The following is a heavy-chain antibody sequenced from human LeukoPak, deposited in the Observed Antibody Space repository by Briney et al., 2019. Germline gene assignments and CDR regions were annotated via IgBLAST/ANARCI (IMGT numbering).Heavy chain of an antibody. CDR3: ARQAFWSGYADIFDY. CDR2: IYTSGST. D-gene: IGHD3-3*01. V-gene: IGHV4-4*07. CDR1: GGSISSYY. Sequence: SETLSLTCTVSGGSISSYYWSWIRQPAGKGLEWIGRIYTSGSTYYNPSLKSRVTISVDTSKNQFSLKLSSVTAADTAVYYCARQAFWSGYADIFDYWGQGTLVTVSS. J-gene: IGHJ4*02.